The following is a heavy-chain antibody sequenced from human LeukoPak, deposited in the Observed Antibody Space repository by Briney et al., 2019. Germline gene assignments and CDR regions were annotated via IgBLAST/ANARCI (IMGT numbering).Heavy chain of an antibody. CDR3: ARAIMDSSGWHMDYYYYGMDV. D-gene: IGHD6-19*01. J-gene: IGHJ6*02. V-gene: IGHV3-21*01. CDR2: ISSSSSYI. CDR1: GFTFSSYS. Sequence: GGSLRLSCAASGFTFSSYSMNWVRQAPGKGLEWVSSISSSSSYIYYADSVKGRFTISRDNAKNSLYLQMNSLRAEDTAVYYCARAIMDSSGWHMDYYYYGMDVWGQGTTVTVSS.